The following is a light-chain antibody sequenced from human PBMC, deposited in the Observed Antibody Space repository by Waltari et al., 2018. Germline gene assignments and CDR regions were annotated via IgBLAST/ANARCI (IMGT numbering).Light chain of an antibody. Sequence: SYVVTQPPSVPVAPGATATTPCGGDDVGTYSVPWYQQKAGQAPVLVLFYDRDGPSGIPDRISGSNSGNTATLTISRVEAGDEARYYCHVWHPHVDPGVFGTGTEVTVL. CDR2: YDR. V-gene: IGLV3-21*04. CDR1: DVGTYS. J-gene: IGLJ1*01. CDR3: HVWHPHVDPGV.